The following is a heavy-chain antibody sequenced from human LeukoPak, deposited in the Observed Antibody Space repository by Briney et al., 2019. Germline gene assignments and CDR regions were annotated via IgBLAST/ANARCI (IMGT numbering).Heavy chain of an antibody. CDR3: ARGSNSACSYFDY. D-gene: IGHD1-26*01. V-gene: IGHV3-23*01. CDR2: ISATGGST. CDR1: GFTFNIYP. Sequence: PGGSLRLSCAASGFTFNIYPVSWVRQGPGKGLEWVSFISATGGSTYYADSVKGRFTISRDNAKNSLYLQMNSLRPEDTPFYYCARGSNSACSYFDYWGQGTLVTVSS. J-gene: IGHJ4*02.